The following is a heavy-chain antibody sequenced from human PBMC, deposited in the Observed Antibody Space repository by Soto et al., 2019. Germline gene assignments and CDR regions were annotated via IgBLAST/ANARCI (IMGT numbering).Heavy chain of an antibody. J-gene: IGHJ3*02. V-gene: IGHV3-7*05. Sequence: ESGGGLVQPGGSLRLSCAASVFTFRSYWMSWVRQAPGKGLEWVASIKQDGSDKYYVESVKGRFTISRDNAENSVDLLMNTLRAEDTAVYYCARDKNVYDFFGADDAFDIWGQGTMVTVSS. CDR2: IKQDGSDK. CDR1: VFTFRSYW. CDR3: ARDKNVYDFFGADDAFDI. D-gene: IGHD3-3*01.